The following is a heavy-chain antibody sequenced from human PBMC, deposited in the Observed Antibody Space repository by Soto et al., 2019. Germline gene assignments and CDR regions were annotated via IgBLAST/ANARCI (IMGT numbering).Heavy chain of an antibody. J-gene: IGHJ6*02. CDR3: AKVDSGYDSHYYYGMDV. CDR2: ISGSGGST. D-gene: IGHD5-12*01. CDR1: GFTFSSYA. Sequence: GESLKISCAASGFTFSSYAMSWVRQAPGKGLELVSAISGSGGSTYYADSVKGRFTISRDNSKNTLYLQMNSLRAEDTAVYYCAKVDSGYDSHYYYGMDVWGQGTTVTVS. V-gene: IGHV3-23*01.